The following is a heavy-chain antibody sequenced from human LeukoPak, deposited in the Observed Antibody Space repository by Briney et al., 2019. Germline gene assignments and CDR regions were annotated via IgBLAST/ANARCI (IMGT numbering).Heavy chain of an antibody. CDR3: ARAPQQLVPYYYYGMDV. Sequence: ASVKVSCKASGYTFTGYYMRWVRQAPGQGLEWLGWINPNSGGTNYAQKFQGRVTMTRDTSISTAYMELSRLRSDDTAVYYCARAPQQLVPYYYYGMDVWGQGTTVTVSS. V-gene: IGHV1-2*02. CDR1: GYTFTGYY. J-gene: IGHJ6*02. D-gene: IGHD6-13*01. CDR2: INPNSGGT.